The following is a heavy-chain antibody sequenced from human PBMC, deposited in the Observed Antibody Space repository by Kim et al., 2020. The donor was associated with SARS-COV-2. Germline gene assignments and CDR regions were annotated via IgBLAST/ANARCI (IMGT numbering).Heavy chain of an antibody. J-gene: IGHJ5*02. CDR2: ISASGFTT. Sequence: GGSLRLSCATSGFTFSNYVMYWVRQAPGKGLEWVSSISASGFTTSYADSVKGRFSISRDNSKNTVYLQMSGLRAEDTAIYYCAKKLATLTTWRWLDPWGQGSLVTVSS. V-gene: IGHV3-23*01. CDR3: AKKLATLTTWRWLDP. CDR1: GFTFSNYV. D-gene: IGHD4-17*01.